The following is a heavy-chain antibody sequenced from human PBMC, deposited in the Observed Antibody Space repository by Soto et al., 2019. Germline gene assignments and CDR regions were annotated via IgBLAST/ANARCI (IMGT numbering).Heavy chain of an antibody. J-gene: IGHJ5*02. CDR3: ARDWPRIAAPNWFDP. V-gene: IGHV6-1*01. Sequence: PSQTLSPTCAISGDSVSSNSAAWNWIRQSPSRGFEWLGRTYYRSKWYNDYAVSVKSRITINPDTSKNQFSLQLNSVTPEDTAVYYCARDWPRIAAPNWFDPWGQGTLVTVSS. D-gene: IGHD6-6*01. CDR1: GDSVSSNSAA. CDR2: TYYRSKWYN.